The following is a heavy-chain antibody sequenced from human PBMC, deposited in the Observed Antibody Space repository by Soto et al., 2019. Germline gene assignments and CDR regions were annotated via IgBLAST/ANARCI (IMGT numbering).Heavy chain of an antibody. CDR3: GRDWVWFGAHPIDN. V-gene: IGHV3-30*03. D-gene: IGHD3-10*01. CDR2: ISYDGSIE. CDR1: GFTFSNYG. Sequence: QVQVVESGGGVVQPGRSLRLTCAASGFTFSNYGMHWVRQAPGKGLDWVAVISYDGSIEYYSESVKGRFTMSRDNSENTVYLQMNSLRTEDTAVYFCGRDWVWFGAHPIDNWGQGTLVTVSS. J-gene: IGHJ4*02.